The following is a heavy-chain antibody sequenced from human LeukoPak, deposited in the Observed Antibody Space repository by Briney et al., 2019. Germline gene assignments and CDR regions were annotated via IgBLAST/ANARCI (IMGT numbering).Heavy chain of an antibody. CDR3: VPRYCSSTSCEDY. CDR1: GLTFSTYS. D-gene: IGHD2-2*01. Sequence: GGSLRLSCAASGLTFSTYSMNWVRQAPGQGLQWVSSISSSSKYIYYAGSVKGRFTISRDNAKNSLYLQMNSLRPEDSAVYYCVPRYCSSTSCEDYWGQGTLVTVSS. J-gene: IGHJ4*02. V-gene: IGHV3-21*06. CDR2: ISSSSKYI.